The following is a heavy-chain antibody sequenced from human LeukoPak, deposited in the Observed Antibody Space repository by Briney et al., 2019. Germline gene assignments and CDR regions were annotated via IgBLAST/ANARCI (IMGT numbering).Heavy chain of an antibody. Sequence: PGGSLRLSCAASGFTFSSYAMHWVRQAPGKGLEWVAVISYDGSNKYYAGSVKGRFTISRDNSKNTLYLQMNSLRAEDTAVYYCARAFAGLIWSGTTRLDYWGQGTLVTVSS. CDR2: ISYDGSNK. D-gene: IGHD3-3*01. J-gene: IGHJ4*02. CDR3: ARAFAGLIWSGTTRLDY. V-gene: IGHV3-30-3*01. CDR1: GFTFSSYA.